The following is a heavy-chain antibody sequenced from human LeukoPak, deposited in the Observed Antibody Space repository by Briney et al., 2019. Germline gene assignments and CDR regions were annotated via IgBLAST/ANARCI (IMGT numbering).Heavy chain of an antibody. D-gene: IGHD6-19*01. CDR1: GFTFSSYW. CDR2: INSDGRMT. J-gene: IGHJ4*02. Sequence: QSGGSLRLSCAASGFTFSSYWMDWVRQVPGKGLVWVSGINSDGRMTRYAESVKGRFTISRDNAKNTLYLQMSSLRAEDTAVYYCAKDPSPYSSGWFQLFYWGQGTLVTVSS. V-gene: IGHV3-74*01. CDR3: AKDPSPYSSGWFQLFY.